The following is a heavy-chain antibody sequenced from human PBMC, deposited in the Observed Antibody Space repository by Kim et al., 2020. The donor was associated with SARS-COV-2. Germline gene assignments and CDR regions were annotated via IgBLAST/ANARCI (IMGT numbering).Heavy chain of an antibody. CDR2: INHSGST. Sequence: SETLSLTCAVYGGSFSGYYWSWIRQPPGKGLEWIGEINHSGSTNYNPSLKSRVTISVDTSKNQFSLKLSSVTAADTAVYYCARRFRGARVGTIFDYWGQGTLVTVSS. V-gene: IGHV4-34*01. J-gene: IGHJ4*02. CDR3: ARRFRGARVGTIFDY. D-gene: IGHD3-10*01. CDR1: GGSFSGYY.